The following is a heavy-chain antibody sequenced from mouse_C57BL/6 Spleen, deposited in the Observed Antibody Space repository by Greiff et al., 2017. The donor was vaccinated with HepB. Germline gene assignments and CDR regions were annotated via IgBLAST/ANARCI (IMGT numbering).Heavy chain of an antibody. CDR3: AGGGYYVSSYGDY. CDR1: GYTFTSYW. D-gene: IGHD1-1*01. Sequence: QVQLQQPGAELVRPGTSVKLSCKASGYTFTSYWMHWVKQRPGQGLEWIGVIDPSDSYTNYNQKFKGKATLTVDTSSSTAYMQLSSLTSEDSAVYYCAGGGYYVSSYGDYWGQGTTLTVSS. CDR2: IDPSDSYT. V-gene: IGHV1-59*01. J-gene: IGHJ2*01.